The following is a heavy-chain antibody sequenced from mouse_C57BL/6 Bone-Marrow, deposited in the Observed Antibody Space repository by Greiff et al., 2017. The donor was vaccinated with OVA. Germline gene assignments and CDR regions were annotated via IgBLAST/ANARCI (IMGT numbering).Heavy chain of an antibody. V-gene: IGHV1-9*01. CDR2: INPGSGGT. CDR1: GYTFTGYW. CDR3: AIIYYGNYLYFDV. J-gene: IGHJ1*03. Sequence: QVQLKQSGAELMKPGASVKLSCKAPGYTFTGYWIEWVKQRPGHGLEWIGVINPGSGGTNYNEKFKGKATLTVDKSSSTAYMQLSSLTSEDSAVYYCAIIYYGNYLYFDVWGTGTTVTVSS. D-gene: IGHD2-1*01.